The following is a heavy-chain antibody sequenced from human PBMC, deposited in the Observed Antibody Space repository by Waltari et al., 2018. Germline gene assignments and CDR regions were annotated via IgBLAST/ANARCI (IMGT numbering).Heavy chain of an antibody. V-gene: IGHV3-23*01. Sequence: EVQLLESGGGLVQPGGSLRLSCAASGFTFSSYAMSWVRQAPGKGLEWVSAISGSGGSTYYAESVKGRFTISRDNSKNTLYLQMNSLRAEDTAVYYCAKDRTYYYDSSGYSGYYGMDVWGQGTTVTVSS. CDR2: ISGSGGST. CDR3: AKDRTYYYDSSGYSGYYGMDV. CDR1: GFTFSSYA. J-gene: IGHJ6*02. D-gene: IGHD3-22*01.